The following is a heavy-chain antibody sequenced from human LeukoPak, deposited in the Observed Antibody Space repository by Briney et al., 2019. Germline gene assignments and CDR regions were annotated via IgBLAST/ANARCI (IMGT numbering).Heavy chain of an antibody. Sequence: ASLKVSCMDSGYTSTVYYIHWVRPAPGQRLWWMGCINLNSGGTNYPQKFQGRVTITRDTSIRTSYMKLTRRKSDEPAVYYCARGNDAFDIWGQGTMVTVSS. D-gene: IGHD4-23*01. CDR3: ARGNDAFDI. V-gene: IGHV1-2*02. J-gene: IGHJ3*02. CDR1: GYTSTVYY. CDR2: INLNSGGT.